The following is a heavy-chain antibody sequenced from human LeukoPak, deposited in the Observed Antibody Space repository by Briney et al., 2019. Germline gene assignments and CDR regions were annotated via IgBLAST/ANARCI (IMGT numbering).Heavy chain of an antibody. CDR3: ARPITESYISAFDI. V-gene: IGHV5-51*01. D-gene: IGHD3-3*01. CDR2: IYPGDSDT. Sequence: GESLKISCKGSGYSFTNYWIGWVRQMPGKGLEWMGIIYPGDSDTTYSPSFQGQVTISADKSISTAYLQWSSLKASDTAMYYCARPITESYISAFDIWGQGTMVTVSS. J-gene: IGHJ3*02. CDR1: GYSFTNYW.